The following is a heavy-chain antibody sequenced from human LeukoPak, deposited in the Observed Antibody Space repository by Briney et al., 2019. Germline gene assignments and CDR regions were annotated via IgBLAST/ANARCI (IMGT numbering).Heavy chain of an antibody. D-gene: IGHD6-13*01. J-gene: IGHJ4*02. Sequence: GGSLRLSCVASGFTFSSYGLHWVRQAPGKGLEWLTFISFDGYHKHSADSVQGRFNISRDNSKSTLYLQMNSLRAEDTAIYYCAKEAVAAAGPFDYWGQGTLVTVSS. V-gene: IGHV3-30*18. CDR1: GFTFSSYG. CDR3: AKEAVAAAGPFDY. CDR2: ISFDGYHK.